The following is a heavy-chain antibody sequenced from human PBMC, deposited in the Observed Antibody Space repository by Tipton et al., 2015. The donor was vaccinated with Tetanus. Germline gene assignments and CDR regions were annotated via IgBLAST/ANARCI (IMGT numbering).Heavy chain of an antibody. V-gene: IGHV5-51*01. D-gene: IGHD2-21*02. CDR3: AASELVTRGGFRAFGI. J-gene: IGHJ3*02. Sequence: EVQLVQSGAEVKKPGESLKISCKGSGYSFTSYWIGWVRQMPGKGLEWMRSIYPGDSDTKYSPSFKCQVTISADKSINTAYLQWSSLKASDTVMYYCAASELVTRGGFRAFGIWGQGTMVTVSS. CDR1: GYSFTSYW. CDR2: IYPGDSDT.